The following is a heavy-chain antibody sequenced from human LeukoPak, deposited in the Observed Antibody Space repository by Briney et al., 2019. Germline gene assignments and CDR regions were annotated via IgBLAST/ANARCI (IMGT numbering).Heavy chain of an antibody. CDR1: GYTFTGYY. J-gene: IGHJ6*03. CDR2: INPNSGGT. Sequence: ASVKVSCKASGYTFTGYYMHWVRQAPGQGLEWMGWINPNSGGTNYAQKFQGRVTMTRDTSISTAYMELSRLRSDDTAVYYCARGVVVVTAIYMDVWSKGTTVTVSS. V-gene: IGHV1-2*02. D-gene: IGHD2-21*02. CDR3: ARGVVVVTAIYMDV.